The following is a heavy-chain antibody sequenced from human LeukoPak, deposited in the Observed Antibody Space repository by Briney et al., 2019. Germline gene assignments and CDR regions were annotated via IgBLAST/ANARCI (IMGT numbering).Heavy chain of an antibody. CDR3: ARSRRGAAAPNWFDP. CDR2: ISAYNGNT. D-gene: IGHD6-13*01. J-gene: IGHJ5*02. CDR1: GYTFTSYG. Sequence: ASVKVSCKASGYTFTSYGISWVRQAPGQGLEWMGWISAYNGNTNYAQKLQGRVTMTTDTSTSTAYMELRSLRSDDTAVYYCARSRRGAAAPNWFDPWGQGTLVTVSS. V-gene: IGHV1-18*01.